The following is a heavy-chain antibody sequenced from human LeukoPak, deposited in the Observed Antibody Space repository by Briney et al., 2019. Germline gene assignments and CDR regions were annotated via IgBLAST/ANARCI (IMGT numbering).Heavy chain of an antibody. Sequence: ASVKVSCKTSGYTFTSYDINWVRQATGQGLEWMGWINPNSGGTNYAQKFQGWVTMTRDTSISTAYMELSRLRSDDTAVYYCARDRDAHFDYWGQGTLVTVSS. V-gene: IGHV1-2*04. CDR2: INPNSGGT. CDR1: GYTFTSYD. J-gene: IGHJ4*02. CDR3: ARDRDAHFDY. D-gene: IGHD2-8*01.